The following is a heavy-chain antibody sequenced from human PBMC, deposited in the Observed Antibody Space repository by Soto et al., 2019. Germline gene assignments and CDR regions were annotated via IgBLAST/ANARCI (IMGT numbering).Heavy chain of an antibody. CDR3: ARGNPSNYAGFGV. J-gene: IGHJ6*02. Sequence: QAHLEQSGAELKRPGASVKVSCKASGYTFSDFDINWLRQASGQGPEWMGWMNAKSGDTFFPQRFQGKFNMTWDTSLSTAYMEVGSLTSDDMAIYHCARGNPSNYAGFGVSGQGTTVAVSS. CDR2: MNAKSGDT. V-gene: IGHV1-8*01. D-gene: IGHD3-16*01. CDR1: GYTFSDFD.